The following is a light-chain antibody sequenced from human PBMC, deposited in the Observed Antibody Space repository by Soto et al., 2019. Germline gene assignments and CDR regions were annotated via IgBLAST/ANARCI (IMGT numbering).Light chain of an antibody. CDR2: EVS. Sequence: QSVLTQPASVSGSPGQSITISCTGTSSDVGGYNYFSWYQQHPGKAPKLMIYEVSNRPSGVSNRFSGSKSGNTASLTISGLQAEDEADYYCSSYTSSSTWVFGGGTKVTVL. J-gene: IGLJ3*02. CDR1: SSDVGGYNY. V-gene: IGLV2-14*01. CDR3: SSYTSSSTWV.